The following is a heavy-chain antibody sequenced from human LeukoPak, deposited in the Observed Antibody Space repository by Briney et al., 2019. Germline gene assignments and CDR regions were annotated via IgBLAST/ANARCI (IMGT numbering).Heavy chain of an antibody. CDR1: GFTFSSYS. J-gene: IGHJ3*02. V-gene: IGHV3-21*01. CDR3: ARGGAMASDAFDI. CDR2: ISSSSSYI. Sequence: GSLRLSCAASGFTFSSYSMNWVRQAPGKGLEWVSSISSSSSYIYYADSVKGRFTISRDNAKNSLYLQMNSLRAEDTAVYYCARGGAMASDAFDIWGQGTMVTVSS. D-gene: IGHD5-18*01.